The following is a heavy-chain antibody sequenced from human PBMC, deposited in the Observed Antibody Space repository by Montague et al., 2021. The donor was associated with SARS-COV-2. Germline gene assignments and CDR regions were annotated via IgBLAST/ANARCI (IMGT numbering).Heavy chain of an antibody. D-gene: IGHD6-19*01. CDR2: VYYSGIT. J-gene: IGHJ4*02. V-gene: IGHV4-61*02. Sequence: TLSLTCTVSGGSISSGSYYWSWIRQPAGEGLEWIGRVYYSGITNYNPSLKSRVTISLDTSKNQFSMRLSSVTAADTAVYYCARDIAVAGPFDYWGQGTLVTVSS. CDR1: GGSISSGSYY. CDR3: ARDIAVAGPFDY.